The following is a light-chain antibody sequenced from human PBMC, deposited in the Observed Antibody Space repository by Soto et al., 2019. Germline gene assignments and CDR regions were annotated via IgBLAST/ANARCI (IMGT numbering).Light chain of an antibody. CDR1: QSISSW. CDR3: QQYNSYPWT. J-gene: IGKJ1*01. CDR2: KAS. V-gene: IGKV1-5*03. Sequence: DIQMTQSPSTLSASVGDRVTITCRASQSISSWLAWYQQRPGKAPKLLIHKASNLESGVPSRFSGSGSGTEFTLTISSLQPDDFATYYCQQYNSYPWTLGQGTKVDIK.